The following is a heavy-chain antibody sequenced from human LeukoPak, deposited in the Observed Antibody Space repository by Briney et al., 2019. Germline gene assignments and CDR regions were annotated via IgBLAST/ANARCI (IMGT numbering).Heavy chain of an antibody. D-gene: IGHD2-8*01. V-gene: IGHV3-15*01. CDR2: IKSKTDGGTT. CDR1: GFTFSNAW. CDR3: TTDGSTEDCTNGVCYEKTIDY. J-gene: IGHJ4*02. Sequence: GGSLRLSCAASGFTFSNAWMSWVRQAPGKGLEWVGRIKSKTDGGTTGYAAPVKGRFTISRDDSKNTLYLQMNSLKTEDTAVYYCTTDGSTEDCTNGVCYEKTIDYWGQGTLVTVSS.